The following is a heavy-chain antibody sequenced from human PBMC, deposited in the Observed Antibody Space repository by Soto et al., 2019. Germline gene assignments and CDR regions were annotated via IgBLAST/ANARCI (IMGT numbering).Heavy chain of an antibody. J-gene: IGHJ5*02. CDR1: GFNFNFYW. CDR3: VRDSPTNLEDADAMASWFDP. D-gene: IGHD2-2*01. V-gene: IGHV3-74*01. CDR2: INGDGSTT. Sequence: GGSLGLSCAASGFNFNFYWMHWVRQAPGKGLVWVSRINGDGSTTDYADSVKGRFTISRGNAKNTLFLQMDSLRVEDTAVYYCVRDSPTNLEDADAMASWFDPWGQGTLVTVSS.